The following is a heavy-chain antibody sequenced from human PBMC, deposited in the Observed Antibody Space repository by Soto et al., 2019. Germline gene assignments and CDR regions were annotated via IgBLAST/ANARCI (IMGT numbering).Heavy chain of an antibody. D-gene: IGHD3-22*01. CDR1: GFTFSSYG. J-gene: IGHJ4*02. CDR3: ARGGGVYSYYFDY. CDR2: ISYDGSNK. Sequence: QVQLVESGGGVVQPGRSLRLSCAASGFTFSSYGMHWVRQAPGKGLEWVAVISYDGSNKYYADSVKGRFTISRDNSKNTLYPQMNSLRAEDTDVYYCARGGGVYSYYFDYWGQGTLVTVSS. V-gene: IGHV3-30*03.